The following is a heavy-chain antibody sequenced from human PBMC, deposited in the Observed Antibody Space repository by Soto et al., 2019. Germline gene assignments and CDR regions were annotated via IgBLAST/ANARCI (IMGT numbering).Heavy chain of an antibody. D-gene: IGHD2-21*01. CDR1: GYTFSTSG. J-gene: IGHJ1*01. V-gene: IGHV1-18*01. CDR2: IRPDNGNT. Sequence: GASVKVSCKTSGYTFSTSGISWVRQAPGQGLEWVGWIRPDNGNTKSAQRLQGRVTLTTDTSASTAYMELRSLTSDDTAMYCCARDTESDRYNDWGQGTLVTVSS. CDR3: ARDTESDRYND.